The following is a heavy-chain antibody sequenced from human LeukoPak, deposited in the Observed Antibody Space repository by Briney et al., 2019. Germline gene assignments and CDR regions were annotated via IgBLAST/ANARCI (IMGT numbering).Heavy chain of an antibody. CDR2: IYYSGST. Sequence: SETLSLTCTVSGGSISSSSYYWGWIRQPPGKGLEWIGSIYYSGSTYYNPSLKSRVTISVDTSKNQFSLKLSSVTAADTAVYYCARNVLIIIAAAFNWFDPWGQGTLVTVSS. J-gene: IGHJ5*02. CDR1: GGSISSSSYY. D-gene: IGHD6-13*01. CDR3: ARNVLIIIAAAFNWFDP. V-gene: IGHV4-39*07.